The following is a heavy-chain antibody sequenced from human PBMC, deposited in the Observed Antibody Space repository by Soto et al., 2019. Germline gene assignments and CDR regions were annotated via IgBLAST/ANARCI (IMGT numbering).Heavy chain of an antibody. Sequence: SETLSLTCTVSGGSISSYYWSWIRQPPGKGLEWIGYIYYSGSTNYNPSLKSRVTISVDTSKNQFSLRLSSVTAADTAVYYCARVVVPGGGRITMIVVSAFDIWGQGTMVTVSS. J-gene: IGHJ3*02. D-gene: IGHD3-22*01. CDR2: IYYSGST. CDR1: GGSISSYY. CDR3: ARVVVPGGGRITMIVVSAFDI. V-gene: IGHV4-59*01.